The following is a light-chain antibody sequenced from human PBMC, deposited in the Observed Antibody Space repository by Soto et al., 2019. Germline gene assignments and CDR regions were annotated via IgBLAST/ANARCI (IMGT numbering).Light chain of an antibody. V-gene: IGLV1-40*01. Sequence: QSVLTQPPSVSGAPGQRVTISCTGSSSNIGAGYDVHWYQQLPGTAPKLLIYGNTNRPSGVPDRFSGSKSGPSASLAITGLQAEDEAAYYCQPYDSSLSRSGFVFGNGTQVTVL. J-gene: IGLJ1*01. CDR1: SSNIGAGYD. CDR3: QPYDSSLSRSGFV. CDR2: GNT.